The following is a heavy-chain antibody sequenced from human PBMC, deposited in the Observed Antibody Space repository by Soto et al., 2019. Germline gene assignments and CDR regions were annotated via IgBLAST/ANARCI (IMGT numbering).Heavy chain of an antibody. CDR1: GGSISSGAYY. CDR2: IYYSGST. Sequence: QAQLHESGPGLVKPSQTLSLTCTVSGGSISSGAYYWSWIRQHPGKGLEWIGYIYYSGSTYYNPSLKSRVTISVNTSKNQFALKLVSVTAADTAVYHCASGYGSVTWHFDLWGRGTLVTVSS. J-gene: IGHJ2*01. D-gene: IGHD3-10*01. CDR3: ASGYGSVTWHFDL. V-gene: IGHV4-31*03.